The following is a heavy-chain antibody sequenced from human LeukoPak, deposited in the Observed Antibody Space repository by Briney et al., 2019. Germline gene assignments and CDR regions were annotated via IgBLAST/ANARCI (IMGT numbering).Heavy chain of an antibody. CDR2: ISGDGGCT. Sequence: PGGSLRLSCAASGFTFDDYAMHWVRQAPGKGLEWDTLISGDGGCTYYADSVKGRFTISRDNSKNSLYLQMNSLRTEDTALYYCAKDIFAAAATDYWGQGTLVTVSS. CDR1: GFTFDDYA. J-gene: IGHJ4*02. D-gene: IGHD6-13*01. V-gene: IGHV3-43*02. CDR3: AKDIFAAAATDY.